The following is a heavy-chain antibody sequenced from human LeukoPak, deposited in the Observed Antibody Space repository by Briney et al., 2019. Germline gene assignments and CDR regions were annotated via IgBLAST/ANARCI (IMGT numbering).Heavy chain of an antibody. V-gene: IGHV3-23*01. CDR2: ITGSGGNT. CDR1: GFTFSSYA. CDR3: AKTGQFDY. J-gene: IGHJ4*02. Sequence: SGGSLRLSCVASGFTFSSYAMSSVRQAPGKGLEWVSTITGSGGNTFYADPVKGRFAVSRDNSKNTLYLQMNSLRAEDTAVYYCAKTGQFDYWGQGTLVTVSS. D-gene: IGHD7-27*01.